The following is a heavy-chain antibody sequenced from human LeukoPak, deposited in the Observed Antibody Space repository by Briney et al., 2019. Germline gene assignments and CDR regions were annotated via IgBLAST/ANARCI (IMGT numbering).Heavy chain of an antibody. J-gene: IGHJ4*02. CDR2: IKQDGSEK. Sequence: PGGSLRLSCAASGFTFSSYWMHWVRQAPGKGLEWVANIKQDGSEKYYVDSVKGRFTISRDNAKNSLYLQMNSLRAEDTALYYCAKSGLNRFDYWGQGTLVTVSS. D-gene: IGHD2-15*01. CDR3: AKSGLNRFDY. CDR1: GFTFSSYW. V-gene: IGHV3-7*03.